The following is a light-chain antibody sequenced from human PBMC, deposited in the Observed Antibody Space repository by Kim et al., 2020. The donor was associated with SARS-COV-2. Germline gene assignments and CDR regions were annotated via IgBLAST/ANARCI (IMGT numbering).Light chain of an antibody. CDR3: QKYLALTRT. CDR2: DAS. Sequence: DIQMTQSPSSLSASVGDRVTITCQATQDISKYLKWYQQKPGKAPKLLIHDASNLETGFQSRYSGGGSGTFFTFTISSLQPEDIATYNCQKYLALTRTFGQGTKLQI. CDR1: QDISKY. V-gene: IGKV1-33*01. J-gene: IGKJ2*01.